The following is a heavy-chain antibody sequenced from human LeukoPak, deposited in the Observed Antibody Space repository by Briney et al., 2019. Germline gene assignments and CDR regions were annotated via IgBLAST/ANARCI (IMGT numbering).Heavy chain of an antibody. CDR1: GYSFTSYW. CDR3: ARQDTADNWFDP. D-gene: IGHD5-18*01. V-gene: IGHV5-10-1*01. Sequence: GESLEISCKGSGYSFTSYWISWVRQMPGKGLEWMGRIDPSDSYTNYSPSFQGHVTISADKSISTAYLQWSSLKASDTAMYYCARQDTADNWFDPWGQGTLVTVSS. J-gene: IGHJ5*02. CDR2: IDPSDSYT.